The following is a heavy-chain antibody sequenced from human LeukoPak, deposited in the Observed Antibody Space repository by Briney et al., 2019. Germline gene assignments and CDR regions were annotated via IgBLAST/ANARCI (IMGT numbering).Heavy chain of an antibody. CDR1: GDSVNSGAYY. D-gene: IGHD6-19*01. CDR3: AREIVAGLGVSFDI. V-gene: IGHV4-61*02. CDR2: IYPLETT. J-gene: IGHJ3*02. Sequence: PSQTLSLTCTVSGDSVNSGAYYWSWLRQPAGKEPEWIGRIYPLETTNYNPSLKSRVAISVGTSKNQFSLKLSSVTAADTAVYYCAREIVAGLGVSFDIWGQGTMVTVSS.